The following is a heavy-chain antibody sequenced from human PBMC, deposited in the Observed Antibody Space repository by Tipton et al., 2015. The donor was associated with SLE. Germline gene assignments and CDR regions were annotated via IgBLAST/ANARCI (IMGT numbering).Heavy chain of an antibody. Sequence: TLSLTCTVSGASIRGISNYWSWIRQPPGKGLEWIGYIYYTGTTHYNPSLKSRVTFSVDTSKNQFSLKLTSVTAADTAVYYCARGPPFMEWERNWFDPWGQGTQVTVSS. CDR1: GASIRGISNY. J-gene: IGHJ5*02. CDR3: ARGPPFMEWERNWFDP. D-gene: IGHD3-3*02. CDR2: IYYTGTT. V-gene: IGHV4-61*01.